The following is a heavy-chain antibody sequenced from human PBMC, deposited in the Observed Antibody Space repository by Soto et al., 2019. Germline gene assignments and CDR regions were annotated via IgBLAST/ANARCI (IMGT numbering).Heavy chain of an antibody. V-gene: IGHV1-69*06. Sequence: QVQLVQSGAEVKKPGSPVKVSCKASGGTFSSYAISWVRQAPGQGLEWMGGILPIFGTANYARKFQGRVTITADRSTSTAYMELSSLRSEDTAVYYCARASTLTVHCGSVSCPRMDVWGQGTTVTVSS. CDR3: ARASTLTVHCGSVSCPRMDV. CDR1: GGTFSSYA. D-gene: IGHD2-2*01. J-gene: IGHJ6*02. CDR2: ILPIFGTA.